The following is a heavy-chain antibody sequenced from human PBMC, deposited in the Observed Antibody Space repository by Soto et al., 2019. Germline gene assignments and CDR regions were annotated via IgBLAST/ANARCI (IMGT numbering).Heavy chain of an antibody. V-gene: IGHV4-59*08. CDR2: IYYAGST. J-gene: IGHJ5*02. CDR1: VCAMSPNC. Sequence: SDTLSLTYICSVCAMSPNCWSWFRQPPGRGLEWVGYIYYAGSTSYNPSLKSRVTISLETSKSQFSLRLSSVTAADTAVYFCARLGFYYQSLDPWGPGTLVTVS. D-gene: IGHD3-22*01. CDR3: ARLGFYYQSLDP.